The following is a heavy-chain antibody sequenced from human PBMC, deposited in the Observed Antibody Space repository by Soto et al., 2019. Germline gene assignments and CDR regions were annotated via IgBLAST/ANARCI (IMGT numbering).Heavy chain of an antibody. Sequence: PSETLSLTCTVSGGSISSGGYYWSWIRQHPGKGLEWIGYIYYSGSTYYNPSLKSRVTISVDTSKNQFSLKLSSVTAADTAVYYCARDSTGSGWGLSMDVWGQGTTVTVSS. CDR3: ARDSTGSGWGLSMDV. CDR2: IYYSGST. V-gene: IGHV4-31*03. J-gene: IGHJ6*02. D-gene: IGHD6-19*01. CDR1: GGSISSGGYY.